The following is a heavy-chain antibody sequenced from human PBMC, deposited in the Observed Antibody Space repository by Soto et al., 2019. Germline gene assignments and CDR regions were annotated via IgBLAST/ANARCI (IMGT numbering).Heavy chain of an antibody. J-gene: IGHJ2*01. Sequence: QVHLVQSGAEVKKPGASVKVSCKASGYTLTRYGITWVRQAPGQGLEWMGSISAYNANTNYAQKLQVRLTMTTDTSTSTAYMELRSLTSDDTAVYYCAREVFRYFDLWGRGTLVSFSS. V-gene: IGHV1-18*01. D-gene: IGHD1-20*01. CDR1: GYTLTRYG. CDR2: ISAYNANT. CDR3: AREVFRYFDL.